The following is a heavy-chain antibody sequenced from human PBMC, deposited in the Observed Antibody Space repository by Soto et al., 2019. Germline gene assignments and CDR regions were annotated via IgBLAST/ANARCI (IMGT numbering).Heavy chain of an antibody. V-gene: IGHV4-39*07. CDR3: ARGPVLRFLEWSKRVGAFDI. J-gene: IGHJ3*02. D-gene: IGHD3-3*01. CDR1: GGSISSSSYY. CDR2: INHSGST. Sequence: SETLSLTCTVSGGSISSSSYYWGWIRQPPGKGLEWIGRINHSGSTYYNPSLKSRVTISVDTSKNQFSLKLSSVTAADTAVYYCARGPVLRFLEWSKRVGAFDIWGQGTMVTVSS.